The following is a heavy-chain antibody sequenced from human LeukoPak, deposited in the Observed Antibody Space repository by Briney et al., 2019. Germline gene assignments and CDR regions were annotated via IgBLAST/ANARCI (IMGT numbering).Heavy chain of an antibody. Sequence: PSETLSLTCTVSGGSISSYYWSWIRQPPGKGLEWIGYIYYSGSTNYDPSLKSRVTISVDTSKNQFSLKLSSVTAADTAVYYCARWIQVWLGDPQRWFDPWGQGTLVTVSS. CDR2: IYYSGST. CDR3: ARWIQVWLGDPQRWFDP. D-gene: IGHD5-18*01. J-gene: IGHJ5*02. V-gene: IGHV4-59*01. CDR1: GGSISSYY.